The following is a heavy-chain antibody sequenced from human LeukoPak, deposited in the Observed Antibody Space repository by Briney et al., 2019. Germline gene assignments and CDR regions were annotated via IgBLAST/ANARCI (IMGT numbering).Heavy chain of an antibody. V-gene: IGHV4-34*01. J-gene: IGHJ4*02. Sequence: SETLSLTCAVYGGSFSGYYWSWIRQPPGKGLEWIGVINHSGSTNYNPSLKSRVTISVDTSKNQFSLKLSSVTAADMAVYYCARVQAVAETFFDYWGQGTLVTVSS. CDR2: INHSGST. CDR1: GGSFSGYY. D-gene: IGHD6-19*01. CDR3: ARVQAVAETFFDY.